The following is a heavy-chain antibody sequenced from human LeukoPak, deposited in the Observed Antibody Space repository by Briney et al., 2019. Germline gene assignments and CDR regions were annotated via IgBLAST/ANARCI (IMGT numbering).Heavy chain of an antibody. J-gene: IGHJ4*02. CDR3: ARGHPTNYYDSSVYD. CDR1: GYTFTSYY. CDR2: INPSGGST. Sequence: VKVSCKASGYTFTSYYMHWVRQAPGQGLEWMGIINPSGGSTSYAQKFQGRVTMTRDTSTSTVYMELSSLRSEDTAVYYCARGHPTNYYDSSVYDWGQGTLVTVSS. V-gene: IGHV1-46*01. D-gene: IGHD3-22*01.